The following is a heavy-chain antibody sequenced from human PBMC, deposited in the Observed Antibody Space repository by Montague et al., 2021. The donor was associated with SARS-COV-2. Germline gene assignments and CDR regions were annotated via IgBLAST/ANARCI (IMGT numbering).Heavy chain of an antibody. CDR3: ATDDEPDRHADFDY. J-gene: IGHJ4*02. CDR1: GGSISSINW. CDR2: IYHSGST. V-gene: IGHV4-4*02. Sequence: SETLSLTCVVSGGSISSINWWSWVRQPPGKGLEWIGEIYHSGSTNYNPSLKSRVIISVDKSKNQFSRKLSSVTAADTAVYYCATDDEPDRHADFDYWGRGILVTVSS. D-gene: IGHD1-14*01.